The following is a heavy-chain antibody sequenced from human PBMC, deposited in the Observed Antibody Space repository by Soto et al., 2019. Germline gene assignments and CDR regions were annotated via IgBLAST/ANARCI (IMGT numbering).Heavy chain of an antibody. CDR2: MNPNSGNT. CDR1: GYTFTSYD. J-gene: IGHJ6*02. Sequence: QVQLVQSGAEVKKPGASVKVSCKDSGYTFTSYDINWVRQATGQGLEWMGWMNPNSGNTGYAQKFQGRVTMTRNTSISTAYMELSSLRSENTAVYYCARGGGYDFWSGYTYYYGMDVWGQGTTVTVSS. V-gene: IGHV1-8*01. CDR3: ARGGGYDFWSGYTYYYGMDV. D-gene: IGHD3-3*01.